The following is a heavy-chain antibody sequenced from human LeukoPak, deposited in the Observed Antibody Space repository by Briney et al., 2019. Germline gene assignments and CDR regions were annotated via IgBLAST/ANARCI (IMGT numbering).Heavy chain of an antibody. V-gene: IGHV3-21*01. CDR1: GFTFSSYS. J-gene: IGHJ4*02. D-gene: IGHD3-3*01. Sequence: PGGSLRLSCAASGFTFSSYSMTWVRQAPGKGLEWVSSISSSSSYIYYADSVKGRFTISRDNAKNSLYLQMNSQRAEDTAVYYCARGHVLRFSEWLLRFDYWGQGTLVTVSS. CDR2: ISSSSSYI. CDR3: ARGHVLRFSEWLLRFDY.